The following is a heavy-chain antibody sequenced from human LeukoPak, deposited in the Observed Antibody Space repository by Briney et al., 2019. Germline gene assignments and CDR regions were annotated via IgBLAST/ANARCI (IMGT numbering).Heavy chain of an antibody. CDR3: ARYGSGTHIPSACFDP. V-gene: IGHV4-59*01. J-gene: IGHJ5*02. CDR1: GGSISSCY. D-gene: IGHD3-10*01. Sequence: SETLSLTCTVSGGSISSCYWSWIRQPPCQGLEWMGFIYYSGSTNYNPSLKSRVTISVDTSKNQFSLKLSSVAAADTAGYYCARYGSGTHIPSACFDPWGQGTLVTVSS. CDR2: IYYSGST.